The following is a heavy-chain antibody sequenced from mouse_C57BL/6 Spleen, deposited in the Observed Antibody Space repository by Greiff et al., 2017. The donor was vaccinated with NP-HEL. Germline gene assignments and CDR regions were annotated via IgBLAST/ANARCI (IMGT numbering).Heavy chain of an antibody. D-gene: IGHD1-1*01. CDR2: IDPENGDT. Sequence: EVQLQQSGAELVRPGASVKLSCTASGFNIKDDYMHWVKQRPEQGLEWIGWIDPENGDTEYASKFQGKATIPADTSSNTAYLQLSSLPSEDTAVYYCTDYYGSSYGAYWGQGTLVTVSA. V-gene: IGHV14-4*01. CDR3: TDYYGSSYGAY. J-gene: IGHJ3*01. CDR1: GFNIKDDY.